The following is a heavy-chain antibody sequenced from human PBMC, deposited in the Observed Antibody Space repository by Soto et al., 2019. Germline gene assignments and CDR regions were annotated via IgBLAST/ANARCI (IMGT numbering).Heavy chain of an antibody. J-gene: IGHJ5*02. Sequence: ASVKVSCKASGYNFNIYGINWVRQAPGQGLELMGWISAYDGKTTYAEKFQGRVTTTTDASTSTAYMELRSLRSDDTAVYYCARDPHEYWTSYWFDPWGQGTLVTVSS. D-gene: IGHD3-3*01. CDR1: GYNFNIYG. CDR3: ARDPHEYWTSYWFDP. V-gene: IGHV1-18*01. CDR2: ISAYDGKT.